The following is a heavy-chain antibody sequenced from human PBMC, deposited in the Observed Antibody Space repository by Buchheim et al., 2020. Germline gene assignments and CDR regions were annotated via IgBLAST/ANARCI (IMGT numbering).Heavy chain of an antibody. CDR3: AKDGVLWFGELGRFDY. V-gene: IGHV3-23*01. J-gene: IGHJ4*02. CDR2: ISGSGGST. D-gene: IGHD3-10*01. CDR1: GFSFGTYG. Sequence: EVQLLESGGGLAQPGGSLRLSCAASGFSFGTYGMTWVRQAPGKGLEWVSAISGSGGSTYYADSVKGRFTISRDNSKNTLYLQMNSLRAEDTAVYYCAKDGVLWFGELGRFDYWGQGTL.